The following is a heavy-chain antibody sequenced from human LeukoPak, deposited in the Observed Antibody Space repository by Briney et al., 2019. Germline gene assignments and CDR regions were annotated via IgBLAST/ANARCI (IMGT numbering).Heavy chain of an antibody. V-gene: IGHV3-21*01. J-gene: IGHJ4*02. Sequence: GGSLRLSCAASGFTFTSYTMNWVRQAPGKGLEWVSCISDDAAYMYYADSVKGRFTISRDNAKNSLYLQMNSLRAEDTAVYYCARSSSVANDYWGQGTLVTVSS. CDR1: GFTFTSYT. CDR2: ISDDAAYM. CDR3: ARSSSVANDY. D-gene: IGHD5-12*01.